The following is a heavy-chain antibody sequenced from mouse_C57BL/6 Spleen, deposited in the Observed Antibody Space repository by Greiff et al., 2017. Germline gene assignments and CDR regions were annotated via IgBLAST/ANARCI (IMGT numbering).Heavy chain of an antibody. V-gene: IGHV2-9-1*01. CDR1: GFSLTSSA. D-gene: IGHD1-2*01. J-gene: IGHJ2*01. Sequence: VQLVESGPGLVAPSQSLSITCTVSGFSLTSSAISWVRQPPGKGLEWLGVIWTGGGTNYNSALKSRLSISKDNSKSQVFLKMNSLQTDDTARYYCARNSDYGGAYYFDYWGQGTTLTVSS. CDR2: IWTGGGT. CDR3: ARNSDYGGAYYFDY.